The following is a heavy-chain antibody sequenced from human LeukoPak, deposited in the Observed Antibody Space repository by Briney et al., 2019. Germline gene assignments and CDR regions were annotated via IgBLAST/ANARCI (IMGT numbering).Heavy chain of an antibody. D-gene: IGHD4-17*01. CDR1: GGSFSGYY. CDR2: INHSGST. J-gene: IGHJ4*02. Sequence: ETLSLTCAVYGGSFSGYYWSWIRQPPGEGLEWIGEINHSGSTNYNPSLKSRVTISVDTSKNQFSLKLSSVTAADTAVYYCARVSYGDYLTSWGQGTLVTVSS. V-gene: IGHV4-34*01. CDR3: ARVSYGDYLTS.